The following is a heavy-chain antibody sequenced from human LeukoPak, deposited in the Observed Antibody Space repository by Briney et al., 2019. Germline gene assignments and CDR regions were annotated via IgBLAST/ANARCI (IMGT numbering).Heavy chain of an antibody. CDR1: GFTFGSYA. Sequence: GGSLRLSCAVSGFTFGSYAMSWVRQVPGKGLEWISFSIWLGGSTDYVDSVKGRFTISRDNSRNSLYLQMNGLRAEDRALYYCVRSRAASLRYLDNWGQKTLLTLS. J-gene: IGHJ4*02. D-gene: IGHD2-15*01. CDR3: VRSRAASLRYLDN. V-gene: IGHV3-43D*04. CDR2: SIWLGGST.